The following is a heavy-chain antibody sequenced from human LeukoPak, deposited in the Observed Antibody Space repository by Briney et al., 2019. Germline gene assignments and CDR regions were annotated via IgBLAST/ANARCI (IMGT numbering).Heavy chain of an antibody. CDR2: INPNSGGT. Sequence: ASVKVSCKASGYTFTDYYMHWVRQAPGQGLEWMGWINPNSGGTNYAQKFQGRVTMTRDMSTSTVFMELDSLRSEDTAVYYCARGPGDLGDYWGQGTLVTVSS. D-gene: IGHD7-27*01. CDR1: GYTFTDYY. J-gene: IGHJ4*02. V-gene: IGHV1-2*02. CDR3: ARGPGDLGDY.